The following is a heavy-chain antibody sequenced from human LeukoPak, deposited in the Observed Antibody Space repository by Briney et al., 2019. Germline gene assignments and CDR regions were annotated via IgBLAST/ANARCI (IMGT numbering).Heavy chain of an antibody. CDR3: ARVMVRGVKLVAFDI. D-gene: IGHD3-10*01. J-gene: IGHJ3*02. V-gene: IGHV1-24*01. Sequence: ASVKVSCKVSGYTLTELSMHWVRQAPGKGLEWMGGFDPEDGETIYAQKFQGRVTMTEDTSTDTAYMELRSLRSDDTAVYYCARVMVRGVKLVAFDIWGQGTMVTVSS. CDR2: FDPEDGET. CDR1: GYTLTELS.